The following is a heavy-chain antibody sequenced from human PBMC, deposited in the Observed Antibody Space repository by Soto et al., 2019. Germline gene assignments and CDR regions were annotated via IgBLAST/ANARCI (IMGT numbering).Heavy chain of an antibody. CDR3: AIRHDSTRYINY. D-gene: IGHD3-22*01. CDR1: GASISSSSYY. V-gene: IGHV4-39*01. J-gene: IGHJ4*02. CDR2: IYYSVNT. Sequence: QLQLQESGPGLVKPSETLSLTCTVSGASISSSSYYWGWIRQPPGKGLEWIGTIYYSVNTYYNPSLTRPVTLSVDPSKKQFSLKLSSVTAADTAVYYCAIRHDSTRYINYWGQGALVTVSS.